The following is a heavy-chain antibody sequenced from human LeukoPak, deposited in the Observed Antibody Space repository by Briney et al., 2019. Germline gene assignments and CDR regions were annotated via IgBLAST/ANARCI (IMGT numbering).Heavy chain of an antibody. CDR3: ARVEEEWFGEFYMDV. CDR2: LYHSGST. Sequence: PSETLSLTCTVSGYSISSGYYWGWIRQPPGKGLEWIGSLYHSGSTNYNPSLKSRVTISVDKSKNQFSLKLSSVTAADTAVYYCARVEEEWFGEFYMDVWGKGTTVTVSS. CDR1: GYSISSGYY. V-gene: IGHV4-38-2*02. D-gene: IGHD3-10*01. J-gene: IGHJ6*03.